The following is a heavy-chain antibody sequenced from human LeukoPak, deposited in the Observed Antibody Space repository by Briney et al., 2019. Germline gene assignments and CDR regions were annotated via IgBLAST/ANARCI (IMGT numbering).Heavy chain of an antibody. V-gene: IGHV3-23*01. CDR2: ISDTGDYT. D-gene: IGHD3-10*01. CDR3: AIWRRSSPIGGMDV. Sequence: GGSLRLSCTASGLTFSSYAMNWVRQAPGKGLEGVSSISDTGDYTDHADSVKGRFTISRDNSKNTLYLLMNSLRAEDTAVYYCAIWRRSSPIGGMDVWGQGTTVTVSS. CDR1: GLTFSSYA. J-gene: IGHJ6*02.